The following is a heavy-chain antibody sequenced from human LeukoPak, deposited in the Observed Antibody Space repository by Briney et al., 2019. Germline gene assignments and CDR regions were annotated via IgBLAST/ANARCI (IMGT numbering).Heavy chain of an antibody. CDR2: INPNSGGT. CDR3: ARTYDFWSGYYTDY. J-gene: IGHJ4*02. V-gene: IGHV1-2*02. D-gene: IGHD3-3*01. CDR1: GYTFTGYY. Sequence: ASVKVSCKASGYTFTGYYMHWVRQAPGQGLEWMGWINPNSGGTNYAQKFQGRVTMTRDTSISTAYMELSRLRSDDTAVYYCARTYDFWSGYYTDYWGQGTLVTVSS.